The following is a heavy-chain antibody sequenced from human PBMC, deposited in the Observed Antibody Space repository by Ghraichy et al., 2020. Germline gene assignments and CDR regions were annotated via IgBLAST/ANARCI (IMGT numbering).Heavy chain of an antibody. CDR2: ISGIGGST. CDR3: AKSRVIDGSAYYRKYDAFDI. Sequence: GGSLRLSCGTSGFIFDDYAMHWVRQAPGKGLEWVSLISGIGGSTYYADSVKGRFSISRDNRKNSLYLQMNSLRTEDTASYSCAKSRVIDGSAYYRKYDAFDIWGQGTMVTVSS. CDR1: GFIFDDYA. V-gene: IGHV3-43*02. D-gene: IGHD3-22*01. J-gene: IGHJ3*02.